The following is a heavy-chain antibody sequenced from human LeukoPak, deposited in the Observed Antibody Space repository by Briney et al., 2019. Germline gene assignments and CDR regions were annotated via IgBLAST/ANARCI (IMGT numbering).Heavy chain of an antibody. CDR3: AKDHCSGGSCYPFDY. CDR1: GFTVSSNY. Sequence: WGSLRLSCAASGFTVSSNYMSWVRQAPGKGLEWVSGISASGYSTYYADSVKGRFTISRDNSKNTLYLQMSSLRAEDTAVYFCAKDHCSGGSCYPFDYWGQGAPGSASS. J-gene: IGHJ4*02. CDR2: ISASGYST. D-gene: IGHD2-15*01. V-gene: IGHV3-23*01.